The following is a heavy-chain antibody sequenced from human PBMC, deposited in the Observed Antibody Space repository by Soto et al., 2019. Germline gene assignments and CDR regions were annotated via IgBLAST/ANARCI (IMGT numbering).Heavy chain of an antibody. CDR2: ISTYNGDT. D-gene: IGHD5-12*01. Sequence: ALLNVSCKTSGYTFKRYGISWVREAHGQGLEWMGWISTYNGDTNYAQTFQGRVTMTTDPSTSTVHMEERSLRSDDTAVYYCAREGVAPYYYYGRDDWGKANRITVYS. CDR3: AREGVAPYYYYGRDD. V-gene: IGHV1-18*01. CDR1: GYTFKRYG. J-gene: IGHJ6*04.